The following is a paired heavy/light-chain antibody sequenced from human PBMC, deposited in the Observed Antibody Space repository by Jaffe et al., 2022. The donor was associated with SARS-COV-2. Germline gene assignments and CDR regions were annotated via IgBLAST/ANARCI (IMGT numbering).Heavy chain of an antibody. CDR1: GYTFTSFA. CDR2: INANTGDT. J-gene: IGHJ4*02. CDR3: ARVLLAGSCVNGVCSDFDY. V-gene: IGHV1-8*01. Sequence: QVQLVQSGAEVKKPGASVKVSCKASGYTFTSFAINWVRQATGQGLEWMGWINANTGDTGYAQKFQGRVTMTMDTSMSTAYLELSSLESEDTAVYYCARVLLAGSCVNGVCSDFDYWGQGTLVTVS. D-gene: IGHD2-8*01.
Light chain of an antibody. Sequence: QSVLTQPPSASGTPGQRVTISCSGSRSNLGKEYAYWFQQLPGTAPKLLIYRGDQRPSGVPDRFSGSHFGTSTSLAVSGLRSEDEADYYCASWDNSLSGWVFGGGTKLTVL. CDR2: RGD. CDR1: RSNLGKEY. V-gene: IGLV1-47*01. J-gene: IGLJ3*02. CDR3: ASWDNSLSGWV.